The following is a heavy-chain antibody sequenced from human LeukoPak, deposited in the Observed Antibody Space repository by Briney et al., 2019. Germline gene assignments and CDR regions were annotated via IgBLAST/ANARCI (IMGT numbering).Heavy chain of an antibody. CDR3: ARVSGSYYYYYYMDV. V-gene: IGHV1-2*02. CDR1: GYTFTGYY. CDR2: INPNSGGT. J-gene: IGHJ6*03. Sequence: VASVKVSCKASGYTFTGYYMHWVRQAPGQGLEWMGWINPNSGGTNYAQKFQGRVTMTRDTSISTAYMELSRLRSDGTAVYYCARVSGSYYYYYYMDVWGKGTTVTVSS. D-gene: IGHD1-26*01.